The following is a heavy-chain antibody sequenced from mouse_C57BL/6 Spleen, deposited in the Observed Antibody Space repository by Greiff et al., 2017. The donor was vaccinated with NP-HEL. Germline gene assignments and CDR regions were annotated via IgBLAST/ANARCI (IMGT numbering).Heavy chain of an antibody. Sequence: QVQLQQPGAELVKPGASVKLSCKASGYTFTSYWMQWVKQRPGQGLEWIGEIDPSDSYTNYNQKFKGKATLTVDTSSSTAYMQLSSLTSEDSAVYYCARSGLRRYYFDYWGQGTTLTVSS. CDR2: IDPSDSYT. CDR3: ARSGLRRYYFDY. V-gene: IGHV1-50*01. J-gene: IGHJ2*01. CDR1: GYTFTSYW. D-gene: IGHD2-4*01.